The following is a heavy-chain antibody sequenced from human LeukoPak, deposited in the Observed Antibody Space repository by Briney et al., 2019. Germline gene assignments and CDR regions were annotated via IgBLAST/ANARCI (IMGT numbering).Heavy chain of an antibody. Sequence: SETLSLTCTVSGGSISGSISSYYWNWIRQPPGKGLEWIGRIYTSGSTNYNPSLKSRVTISVDTSKNQFSLKLSSVTAADTAVYYCARSRRGYSGYDPYYYYYYMDVWGKGTTVTISS. D-gene: IGHD5-12*01. V-gene: IGHV4-61*02. CDR3: ARSRRGYSGYDPYYYYYYMDV. CDR1: GGSISGSISSYY. CDR2: IYTSGST. J-gene: IGHJ6*03.